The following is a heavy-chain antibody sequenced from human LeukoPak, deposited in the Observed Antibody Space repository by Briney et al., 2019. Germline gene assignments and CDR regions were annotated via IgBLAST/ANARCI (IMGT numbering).Heavy chain of an antibody. CDR2: ISWNSGSI. V-gene: IGHV3-9*01. CDR1: GFTFDDYA. J-gene: IGHJ4*02. Sequence: GRSLRLSCAASGFTFDDYAMHWVRQAPGKGLEWVSGISWNSGSIGYADSVKYRFTISRDNAKNALYLQMNSLRAEDTALYYCAKDSHDSSGYPQLEYWGQGTLVTVSS. CDR3: AKDSHDSSGYPQLEY. D-gene: IGHD3-22*01.